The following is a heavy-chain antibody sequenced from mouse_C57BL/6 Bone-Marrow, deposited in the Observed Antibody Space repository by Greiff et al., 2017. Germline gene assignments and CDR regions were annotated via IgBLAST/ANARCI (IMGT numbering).Heavy chain of an antibody. J-gene: IGHJ3*01. Sequence: VQRVESGAELARPGASVTLSCKASGYTFTSYGISWVKQRTGQGLEWIGEIYPRSGNTYYNEKFKGKATLTADKSSSTAYMELRSLTSEDSAVYFCAREDGAWFAYWGQGTLVTVSA. CDR2: IYPRSGNT. CDR1: GYTFTSYG. CDR3: AREDGAWFAY. V-gene: IGHV1-81*01.